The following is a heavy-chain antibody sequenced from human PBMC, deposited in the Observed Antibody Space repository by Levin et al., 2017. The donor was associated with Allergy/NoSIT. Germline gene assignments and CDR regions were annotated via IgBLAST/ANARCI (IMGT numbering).Heavy chain of an antibody. CDR3: ARVILRGTLFDP. CDR1: GFTFSDYY. V-gene: IGHV3-11*01. D-gene: IGHD2-21*01. Sequence: GESLKISCAASGFTFSDYYMSWIRQAPGKGLEWVSYISSSGSTIYYADSVKGRFTISRDNAKNSLYLQMNSLRAEDTAVYYCARVILRGTLFDPWGQGTLVTVSS. J-gene: IGHJ5*02. CDR2: ISSSGSTI.